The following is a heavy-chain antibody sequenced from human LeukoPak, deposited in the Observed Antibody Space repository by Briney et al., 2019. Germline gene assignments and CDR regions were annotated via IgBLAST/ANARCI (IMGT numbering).Heavy chain of an antibody. CDR3: AKESIQLWLPDY. CDR1: GFTFSSYG. D-gene: IGHD5-18*01. CDR2: ISYDGSNK. Sequence: PGGSLRLSCAASGFTFSSYGMHWVRQAPGKGREWVAVISYDGSNKYYADSVKGRFTISRDNSKNTLYLQMNSLRAEDTAVYYCAKESIQLWLPDYWGQGTLVTVSS. V-gene: IGHV3-30*18. J-gene: IGHJ4*02.